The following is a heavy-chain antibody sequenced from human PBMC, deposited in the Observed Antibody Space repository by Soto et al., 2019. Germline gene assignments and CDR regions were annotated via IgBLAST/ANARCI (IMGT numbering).Heavy chain of an antibody. CDR2: IYYSGST. J-gene: IGHJ4*02. D-gene: IGHD2-15*01. Sequence: SETLSLTCTVSGGSISSYYLSWIRQPPGKGLEWIGYIYYSGSTNYNPSLKSRVTISVDTSKNQFSLKLSSVTAADTAVYYCARELCSGGSCQIDYWGQGTLVTVSS. V-gene: IGHV4-59*01. CDR3: ARELCSGGSCQIDY. CDR1: GGSISSYY.